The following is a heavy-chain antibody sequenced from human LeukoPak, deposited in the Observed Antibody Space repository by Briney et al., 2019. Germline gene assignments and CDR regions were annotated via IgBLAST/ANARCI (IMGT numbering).Heavy chain of an antibody. D-gene: IGHD5-24*01. CDR2: IYGGGNI. CDR1: GFTVSSNY. V-gene: IGHV3-53*01. CDR3: ARGAGYNYPYYFDY. J-gene: IGHJ4*02. Sequence: GGSLRLSCAASGFTVSSNYMNWVRQAPGKGREWVSVIYGGGNIYYADSVKGRFTISRDNSKNPLYLQMNSLRAEDTAVYYCARGAGYNYPYYFDYWGQGTLVTVSS.